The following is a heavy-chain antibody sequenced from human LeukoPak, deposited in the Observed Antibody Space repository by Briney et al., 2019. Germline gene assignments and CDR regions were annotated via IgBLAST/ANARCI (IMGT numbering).Heavy chain of an antibody. CDR2: ITGGGDNT. Sequence: GGSLRLSCAASGFRFSSDDMNWVRQAPGTGLDWVSGITGGGDNTFYADSVKGRFTIFRDNSKNTVYLQMNSLRVEDTAIYYCATSSGWYPKYFDYWGQGTLVTVSS. V-gene: IGHV3-23*01. J-gene: IGHJ4*02. CDR3: ATSSGWYPKYFDY. CDR1: GFRFSSDD. D-gene: IGHD6-19*01.